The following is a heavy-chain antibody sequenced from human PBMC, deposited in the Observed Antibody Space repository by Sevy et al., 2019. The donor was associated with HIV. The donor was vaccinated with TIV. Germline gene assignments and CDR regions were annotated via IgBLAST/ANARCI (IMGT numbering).Heavy chain of an antibody. Sequence: GESLKISCAGSGFTFSNYWMHWVRQAPGKGLVWVSRINSDGSSTSHADSVTGRFTISRDNAKNTLYLQMNSLRAEDTAVYYCARGPYYRDTNTYFFMHYWGQGTLVTVSS. CDR3: ARGPYYRDTNTYFFMHY. CDR1: GFTFSNYW. D-gene: IGHD3-22*01. V-gene: IGHV3-74*01. CDR2: INSDGSST. J-gene: IGHJ4*02.